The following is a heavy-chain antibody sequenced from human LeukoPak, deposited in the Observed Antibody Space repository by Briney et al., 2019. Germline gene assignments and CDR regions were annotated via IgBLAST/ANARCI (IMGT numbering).Heavy chain of an antibody. V-gene: IGHV3-74*03. Sequence: GGSLRLSCAASGFTFSRDWMHWVRQAPGKGLVWVSRISDDGSITTYADSVQGRFTISRDNAKSTVFLQMNSLRVEDTAVYYCARDRRYSYGYFFYYYGMDVWGQGTTVTVSS. CDR3: ARDRRYSYGYFFYYYGMDV. D-gene: IGHD5-18*01. J-gene: IGHJ6*02. CDR2: ISDDGSIT. CDR1: GFTFSRDW.